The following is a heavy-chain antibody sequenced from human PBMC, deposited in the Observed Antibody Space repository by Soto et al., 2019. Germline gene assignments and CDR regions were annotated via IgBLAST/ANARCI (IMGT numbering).Heavy chain of an antibody. J-gene: IGHJ6*02. Sequence: QITLKESGPTLVKPTQTLTLTCTFSGLSLTTSGVGVSWIRQPPGKALEWLAVIYWDNDKRFSPSLKTRLTITRDTSKSQVILTMTNMDPVDTGTYYCSQGGSGSYYGMDVWGQGTTVTVSS. CDR1: GLSLTTSGVG. CDR3: SQGGSGSYYGMDV. CDR2: IYWDNDK. D-gene: IGHD3-10*01. V-gene: IGHV2-5*02.